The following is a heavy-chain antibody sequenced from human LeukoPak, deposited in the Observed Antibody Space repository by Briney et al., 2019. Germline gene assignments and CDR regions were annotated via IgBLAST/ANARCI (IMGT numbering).Heavy chain of an antibody. CDR1: GFTFSSYG. Sequence: GGSLRLSCAASGFTFSSYGMHWVRQAPGKGLEWVAVISYDGSNKYYADSVKGRFTISRDNSKNTLYLQMNSLRSEDTAVYYCARDLGHKPSGYCSGGSCYRTYYYYGMDVWGQGTTVTVSS. D-gene: IGHD2-15*01. CDR3: ARDLGHKPSGYCSGGSCYRTYYYYGMDV. CDR2: ISYDGSNK. V-gene: IGHV3-30*03. J-gene: IGHJ6*02.